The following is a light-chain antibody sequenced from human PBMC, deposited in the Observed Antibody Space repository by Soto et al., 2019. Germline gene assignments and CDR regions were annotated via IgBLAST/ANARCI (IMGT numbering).Light chain of an antibody. CDR2: AAS. CDR3: QQSDSTPYT. V-gene: IGKV1-39*01. CDR1: QSISSY. Sequence: DIQMTQSPSSLSASVGDRVTITCRASQSISSYLNWYQQKPGKAPKLLIYAASCLQSGVPSRFSGSGSGTDFTLTISSLQPEDFATYYCQQSDSTPYTFGQGTKLEIK. J-gene: IGKJ2*01.